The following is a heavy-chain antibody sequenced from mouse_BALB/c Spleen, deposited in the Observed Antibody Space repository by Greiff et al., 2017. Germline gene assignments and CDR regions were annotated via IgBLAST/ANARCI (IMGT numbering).Heavy chain of an antibody. CDR2: IDPSDSYT. V-gene: IGHV1S127*01. CDR3: TRSGNYSRYFEV. Sequence: VQLQQSGAELVKPGASVKMSCKASGYTFTSYWMHWVKQRPGQGLEWIGVIDPSDSYTSYNQKFKGKATLTVDTSSSTAYMQLSSLTSEDSAVYYCTRSGNYSRYFEVWGAGTTVTVSS. CDR1: GYTFTSYW. J-gene: IGHJ1*01. D-gene: IGHD2-1*01.